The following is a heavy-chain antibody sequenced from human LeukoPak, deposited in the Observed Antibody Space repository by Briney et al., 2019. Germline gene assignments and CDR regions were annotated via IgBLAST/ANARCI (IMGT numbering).Heavy chain of an antibody. CDR3: ARDYFSRAALLGYFDL. V-gene: IGHV3-9*01. CDR2: ISWNSDSI. D-gene: IGHD2-15*01. J-gene: IGHJ2*01. Sequence: RXXXXASGFXFGDXAXQWVXQAXXXXXEGVSGISWNSDSIGYADSVKGRFTISRDNAKNSLYLQMNSLRAEDTAVYYCARDYFSRAALLGYFDLWGRGTLVTVSS. CDR1: GFXFGDXA.